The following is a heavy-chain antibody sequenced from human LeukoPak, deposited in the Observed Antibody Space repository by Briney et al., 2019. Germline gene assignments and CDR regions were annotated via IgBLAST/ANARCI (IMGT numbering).Heavy chain of an antibody. CDR3: ARARIAAGYRSYSFYMAV. Sequence: SETLSLTCAVYGGSFSGYYRSWVRQPPGKGVEWGGEINHSGSTNYNPSLKRRGTILVETSKNQLSLKWRSVSAAETGVYYCARARIAAGYRSYSFYMAVWGKGTPVTVSS. CDR2: INHSGST. CDR1: GGSFSGYY. J-gene: IGHJ6*03. V-gene: IGHV4-34*01. D-gene: IGHD6-13*01.